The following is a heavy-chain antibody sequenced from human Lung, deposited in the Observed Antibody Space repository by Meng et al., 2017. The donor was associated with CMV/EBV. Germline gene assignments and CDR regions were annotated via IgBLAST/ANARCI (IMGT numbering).Heavy chain of an antibody. Sequence: ASXXVSXKASGYTFTSYDINWVRQATGQGLEWMGWINPNSGGTKYAQKFQARVSMTRDTAISTAYMELRRLRYDDTAVYYCGLYCSGGGCPYSRFDSCGQGXLVASSS. CDR2: INPNSGGT. D-gene: IGHD2-15*01. J-gene: IGHJ5*01. CDR1: GYTFTSYD. CDR3: GLYCSGGGCPYSRFDS. V-gene: IGHV1-2*02.